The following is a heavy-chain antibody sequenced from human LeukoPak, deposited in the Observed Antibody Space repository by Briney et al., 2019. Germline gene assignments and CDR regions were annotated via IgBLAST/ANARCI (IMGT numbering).Heavy chain of an antibody. CDR1: GGSISSYY. D-gene: IGHD5-18*01. V-gene: IGHV4-59*01. J-gene: IGHJ6*03. CDR3: ARAPGYSYGWEDYYYYYMDV. CDR2: IYYSEST. Sequence: PSETLSLTCTVSGGSISSYYWSWIRQPPGKGLEWIGYIYYSESTNYNPSLKSRVTISVDTSKNQFSLKLSSVTAADTAVYYCARAPGYSYGWEDYYYYYMDVWGKGTTVTVSS.